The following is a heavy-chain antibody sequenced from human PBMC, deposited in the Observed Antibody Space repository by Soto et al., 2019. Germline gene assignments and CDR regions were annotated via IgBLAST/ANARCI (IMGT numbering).Heavy chain of an antibody. CDR2: IYYSGST. V-gene: IGHV4-31*03. CDR3: ARDSQFDSSSWSYYYGMDV. Sequence: SETLSLTCTVSGGSISSGGYYWSWIRQHPGKGLEWIGYIYYSGSTYYNPSLKSRVTISVDTSKNQFSLKLSSVTAADTAVYYCARDSQFDSSSWSYYYGMDVWGQGTTVTVSS. CDR1: GGSISSGGYY. J-gene: IGHJ6*02. D-gene: IGHD6-13*01.